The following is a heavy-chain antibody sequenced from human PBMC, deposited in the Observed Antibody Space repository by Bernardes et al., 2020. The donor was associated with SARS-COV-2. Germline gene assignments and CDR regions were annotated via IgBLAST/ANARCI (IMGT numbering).Heavy chain of an antibody. Sequence: GGSLRLSCSASGFTFSTYALHWVRQAPGTGLEHISTISSNGDQTFYANSVKGRFTISRDNSKNTLYLQMTSLRGEDTAVYYCVKEYSPPNLFDYWGQGTLVTVYS. CDR2: ISSNGDQT. D-gene: IGHD6-13*01. J-gene: IGHJ4*02. CDR1: GFTFSTYA. CDR3: VKEYSPPNLFDY. V-gene: IGHV3-64D*06.